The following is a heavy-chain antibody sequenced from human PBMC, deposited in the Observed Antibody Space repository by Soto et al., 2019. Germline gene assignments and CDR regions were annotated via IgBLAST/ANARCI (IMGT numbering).Heavy chain of an antibody. J-gene: IGHJ3*02. D-gene: IGHD3-22*01. CDR2: ISSSSSTI. V-gene: IGHV3-48*02. CDR1: GFTFSSYS. Sequence: GGSLRHACGVSGFTFSSYSINWIRQAPGEGLEWVSYISSSSSTIYYADSVKGRFTISRDNAKNSLYLQMNSLRDEDTAVYYCAREFYDSSGPTDAFDIWGQGTMVTVSS. CDR3: AREFYDSSGPTDAFDI.